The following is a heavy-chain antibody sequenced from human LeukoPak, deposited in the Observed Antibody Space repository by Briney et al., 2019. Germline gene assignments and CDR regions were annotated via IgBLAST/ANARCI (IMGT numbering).Heavy chain of an antibody. Sequence: PGGSLRLSCAASGFTVSSNYMSWVRQAPGKGLEWVSVIYSGGSTYYADSVKGRFTISRDNSKNTLYLQMNSLRAEDTAVHYCARAAGAAPDAFDIWGQGTMVTVSS. CDR1: GFTVSSNY. CDR3: ARAAGAAPDAFDI. D-gene: IGHD3-10*01. V-gene: IGHV3-53*01. J-gene: IGHJ3*02. CDR2: IYSGGST.